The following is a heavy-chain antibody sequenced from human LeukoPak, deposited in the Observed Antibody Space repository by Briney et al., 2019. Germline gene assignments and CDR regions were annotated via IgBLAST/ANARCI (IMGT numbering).Heavy chain of an antibody. V-gene: IGHV7-4-1*02. CDR1: GYTFTSYA. Sequence: ASVKVSCKASGYTFTSYAMNWVRQAPGQGLEWMVWINTNTGNPTYAQGFTGRSVFSLDTSVSTAYLQISSLKAEDTAVYYCARDSYGSGSYYKFWGQGTPVTVSS. D-gene: IGHD3-10*01. CDR2: INTNTGNP. CDR3: ARDSYGSGSYYKF. J-gene: IGHJ4*02.